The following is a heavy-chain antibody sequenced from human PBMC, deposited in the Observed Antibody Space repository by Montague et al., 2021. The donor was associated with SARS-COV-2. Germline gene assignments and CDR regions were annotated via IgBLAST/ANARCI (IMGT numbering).Heavy chain of an antibody. CDR3: ARYSSWDSGGFDY. CDR2: IYYGGNS. J-gene: IGHJ4*02. Sequence: IYYGGNSYNNASLKSLITISMDRSKKQFSLNLDSVTAADTAVYYCARYSSWDSGGFDYWGRGTLVTVSS. V-gene: IGHV4-30-4*01. D-gene: IGHD2-15*01.